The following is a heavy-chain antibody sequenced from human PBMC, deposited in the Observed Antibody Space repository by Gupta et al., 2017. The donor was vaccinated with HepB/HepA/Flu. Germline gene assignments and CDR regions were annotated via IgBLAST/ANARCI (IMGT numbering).Heavy chain of an antibody. CDR1: GFTFRSYW. V-gene: IGHV3-74*01. Sequence: EVQLVESGGGLIQPGGSLRLSCAASGFTFRSYWMHWVRQAPGKGLVWVSRINTDGSSANYADSVKGRFTISRDNAKNTLYLQMNRLRAEDTAVYYCARDPIGSRGYWGQGTLVTVSS. J-gene: IGHJ4*02. D-gene: IGHD3-10*01. CDR2: INTDGSSA. CDR3: ARDPIGSRGY.